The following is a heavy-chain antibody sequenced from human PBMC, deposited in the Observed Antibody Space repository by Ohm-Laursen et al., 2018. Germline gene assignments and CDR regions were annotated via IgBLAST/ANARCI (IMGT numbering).Heavy chain of an antibody. V-gene: IGHV3-74*01. Sequence: SLRLSCAASGLTFSSYWMHWVRQAPGKGLLWLSRINTDGSSTSYADSVKGRFTISRDNAKNSLYLQMNSLRAEDTAVYYCARDAGVLGAAAGFFDYWGQGTLVTVSS. CDR1: GLTFSSYW. CDR2: INTDGSST. J-gene: IGHJ4*02. CDR3: ARDAGVLGAAAGFFDY. D-gene: IGHD6-13*01.